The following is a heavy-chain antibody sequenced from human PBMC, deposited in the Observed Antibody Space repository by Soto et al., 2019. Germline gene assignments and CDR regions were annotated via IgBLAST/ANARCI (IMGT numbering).Heavy chain of an antibody. D-gene: IGHD1-26*01. V-gene: IGHV1-18*01. J-gene: IGHJ4*02. CDR2: ISAPNGHT. CDR1: GYTFTRYG. CDR3: ASGRYGDY. Sequence: QVHLVQSGAEVKKPGASVKVSCKGSGYTFTRYGITWVRQAPGQGLAWMGWISAPNGHTDYAQKLQGRVTVTRDASKSTAYMELRRLRSDDTAVYYCASGRYGDYWGQGALVTVSS.